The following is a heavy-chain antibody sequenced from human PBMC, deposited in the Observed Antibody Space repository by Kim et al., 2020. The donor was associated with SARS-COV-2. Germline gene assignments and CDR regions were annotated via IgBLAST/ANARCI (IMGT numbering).Heavy chain of an antibody. CDR1: GYTFTSYG. D-gene: IGHD1-26*01. Sequence: ASVKVSCKASGYTFTSYGISWVRQAPGQGLEWMGWISAYNGNTNYAQKLQGRVTMTTDTSTSTAYMELRSLRSDDTAVYYCARDPREYSGSPGRYFDYWGQGTLVTVSS. V-gene: IGHV1-18*01. CDR2: ISAYNGNT. CDR3: ARDPREYSGSPGRYFDY. J-gene: IGHJ4*02.